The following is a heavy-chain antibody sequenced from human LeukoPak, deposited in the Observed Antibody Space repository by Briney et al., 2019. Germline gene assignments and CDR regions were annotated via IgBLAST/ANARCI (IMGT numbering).Heavy chain of an antibody. V-gene: IGHV3-74*01. CDR3: TRVQDDFWSAYYMDY. CDR1: GFTFSSYW. D-gene: IGHD3-3*01. Sequence: PGGSLALSCAASGFTFSSYWMHWVRQAPGKGLVWVSRINTDGSITNYAVSVKGRFTISRDNAKNTLYLQMNSLSAEDTAVYYCTRVQDDFWSAYYMDYWGQGTLVTVSS. J-gene: IGHJ4*02. CDR2: INTDGSIT.